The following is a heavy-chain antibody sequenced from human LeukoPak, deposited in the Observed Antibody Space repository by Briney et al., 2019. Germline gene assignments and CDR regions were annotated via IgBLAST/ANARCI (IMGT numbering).Heavy chain of an antibody. CDR3: AKWHYEFWSGLAYFDY. V-gene: IGHV3-23*01. CDR2: ISGSGGST. J-gene: IGHJ4*02. D-gene: IGHD3-3*01. CDR1: GFTFSSYA. Sequence: GGSLRLSCAASGFTFSSYAMSWVSQAPGKGLEWVSAISGSGGSTYYADSVKGRFTISRDNSKNTLYLQMNSLRAEDTAVYYCAKWHYEFWSGLAYFDYWGQGTLVTVSS.